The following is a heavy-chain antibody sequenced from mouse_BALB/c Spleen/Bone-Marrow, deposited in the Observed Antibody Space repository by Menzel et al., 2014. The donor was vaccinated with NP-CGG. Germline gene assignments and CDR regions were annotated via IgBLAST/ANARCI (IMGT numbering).Heavy chain of an antibody. V-gene: IGHV3-2*02. CDR2: ISYSGST. CDR1: GYSITSDYA. J-gene: IGHJ4*01. Sequence: ESGPGLVKPSQSLSLTCTVTGYSITSDYAWNWIRQFPGNKLEWMGYISYSGSTSYNPSLKSRISITRDTSKNQFFLQLNSVTTEDTATYYCARGGYGDAVDYWGQGTSVTVSS. D-gene: IGHD1-2*01. CDR3: ARGGYGDAVDY.